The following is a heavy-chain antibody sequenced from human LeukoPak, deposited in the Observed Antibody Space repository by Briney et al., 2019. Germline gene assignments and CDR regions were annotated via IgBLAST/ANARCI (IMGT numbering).Heavy chain of an antibody. CDR2: IYHSGST. J-gene: IGHJ4*02. V-gene: IGHV4-59*12. CDR1: GGSISSYY. Sequence: KASETLSLTCTVSGGSISSYYWSWIRQPPGKRLEWIGYIYHSGSTNYNSSLKSRVTISVDTSKNQFSLKLSSVTAADTAVYYCAREGGPYRPLDYSGQGTLVTVAS. CDR3: AREGGPYRPLDY.